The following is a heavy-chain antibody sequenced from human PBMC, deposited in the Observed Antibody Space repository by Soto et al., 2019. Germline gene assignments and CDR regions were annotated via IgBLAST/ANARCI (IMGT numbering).Heavy chain of an antibody. V-gene: IGHV4-31*03. CDR1: GGSISSGGYY. J-gene: IGHJ6*02. CDR3: ARDRKPSRPGYGMDV. CDR2: IYYSGST. Sequence: PSETLSLTCTVSGGSISSGGYYWSWIRQHPGKGLEWIGYIYYSGSTYYNPSLKSRVTISVDTSKNQFSLKLSSVTAADTAVYYCARDRKPSRPGYGMDVWGQGTTVTVSS.